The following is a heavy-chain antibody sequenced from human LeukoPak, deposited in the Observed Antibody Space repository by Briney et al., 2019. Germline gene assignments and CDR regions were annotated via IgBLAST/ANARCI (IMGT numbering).Heavy chain of an antibody. D-gene: IGHD5-18*01. CDR3: ARVRYSYGSIDY. V-gene: IGHV4-39*07. CDR1: GGSISSSSYY. Sequence: SETLSLTCTVSGGSISSSSYYWGWIRQPPGKGLEWIGSIYYSGSTYYNPSLKSRVTISVDTSKNQFSLKLSSVTAADTAVYYCARVRYSYGSIDYWGQGTLVTVSS. CDR2: IYYSGST. J-gene: IGHJ4*02.